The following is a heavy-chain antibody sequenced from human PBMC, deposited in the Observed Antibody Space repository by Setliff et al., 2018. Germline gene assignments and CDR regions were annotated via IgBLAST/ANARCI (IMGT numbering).Heavy chain of an antibody. CDR3: AKHGEESKVTTYLAS. Sequence: PSETLSLTCTVSGDSISSGTYYWGWIRQPPGKGLEWIGSRYYSGHTYYNPSLKSRVAMSVDKAKNQLSLNLRSVSAADTAIYYCAKHGEESKVTTYLASWGQGTLVTVSS. V-gene: IGHV4-39*01. D-gene: IGHD4-17*01. CDR2: RYYSGHT. CDR1: GDSISSGTYY. J-gene: IGHJ5*02.